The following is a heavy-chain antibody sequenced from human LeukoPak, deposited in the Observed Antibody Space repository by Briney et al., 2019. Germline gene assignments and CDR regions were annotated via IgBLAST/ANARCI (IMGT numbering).Heavy chain of an antibody. D-gene: IGHD3-9*01. CDR3: AKGNFDWVVGAFDT. Sequence: GGSLRLSCAASGFTFSNYAMQWVRQAPGKGLEWVAVISIDGSHRYHADSVKGRFTISRNNSKNTLYLQMNSLRAGDMVVYYCAKGNFDWVVGAFDTWGQGTMVTVSS. CDR1: GFTFSNYA. CDR2: ISIDGSHR. J-gene: IGHJ3*02. V-gene: IGHV3-30*18.